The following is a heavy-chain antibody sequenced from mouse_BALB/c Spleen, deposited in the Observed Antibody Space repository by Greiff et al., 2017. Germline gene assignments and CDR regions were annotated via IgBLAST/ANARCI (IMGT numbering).Heavy chain of an antibody. Sequence: QVQLQQPGAELVKPGASVKLSCKASGYTFTSYWMHWVKQRPGQGLEWIGEINPSNGRTNYNEKFKSKATLTVDKSSSTAYMQLSSLTSEDSAVYYCARKLELYYYAMDYWGQGTSVTVSS. D-gene: IGHD4-1*01. V-gene: IGHV1S81*02. CDR2: INPSNGRT. J-gene: IGHJ4*01. CDR3: ARKLELYYYAMDY. CDR1: GYTFTSYW.